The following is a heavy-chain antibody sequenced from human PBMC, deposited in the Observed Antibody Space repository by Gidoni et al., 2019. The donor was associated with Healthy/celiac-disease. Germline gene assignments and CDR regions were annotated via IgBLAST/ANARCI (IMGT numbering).Heavy chain of an antibody. D-gene: IGHD1-20*01. CDR3: AKGLTGTYGMDV. Sequence: EVQLVEYGGRLVQPGRSLSLSCAASGFTFDDYAMHWVRQAPGKGLEGVSGISWNSGSIGYADSVKGRFTISRDNANNSLYLQMNSLRAEDTALYYCAKGLTGTYGMDVWGQGTTVTVSS. CDR1: GFTFDDYA. CDR2: ISWNSGSI. J-gene: IGHJ6*02. V-gene: IGHV3-9*01.